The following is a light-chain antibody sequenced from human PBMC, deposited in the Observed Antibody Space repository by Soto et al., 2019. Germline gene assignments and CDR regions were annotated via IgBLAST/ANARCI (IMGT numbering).Light chain of an antibody. J-gene: IGKJ4*01. V-gene: IGKV3-15*01. CDR1: QSISSN. CDR2: GAA. CDR3: QMYNNWVGT. Sequence: EIVMTQSPAILSVSPGERATLSCRANQSISSNLALYQQKPGQAPRLLIYGAATRATGIPARFSGSGSGTDFTRTIHSLQSEDFAVYYCQMYNNWVGTFGGGTKVEIK.